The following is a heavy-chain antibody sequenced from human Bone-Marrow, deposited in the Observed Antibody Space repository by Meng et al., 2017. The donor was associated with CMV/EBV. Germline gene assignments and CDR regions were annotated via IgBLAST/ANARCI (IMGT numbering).Heavy chain of an antibody. Sequence: SETLSLTCTVSGDSISNYYWSWIRQPPGKGLEWIGYIYHSGSTNYNPSLKSRVTISVDTSKNQFSLKLSSVIAADTAVYYCARTGTGNPIWGYYFDYWGQGTLVTVSS. CDR3: ARTGTGNPIWGYYFDY. D-gene: IGHD4-23*01. V-gene: IGHV4-59*01. J-gene: IGHJ4*02. CDR2: IYHSGST. CDR1: GDSISNYY.